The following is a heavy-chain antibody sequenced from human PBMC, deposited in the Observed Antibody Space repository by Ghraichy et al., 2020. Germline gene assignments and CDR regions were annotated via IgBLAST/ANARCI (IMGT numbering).Heavy chain of an antibody. CDR2: IYYSGST. D-gene: IGHD3-10*01. Sequence: SETLSLTCTVSGASLSPYYWSWIRQSPGKGLQWIGNIYYSGSTNYNPSLKSRVTISVDTAKNQFSLKLSSVTAADTAVYFCARGVAAVSGRDLWGQGTLVTVSS. V-gene: IGHV4-59*01. CDR3: ARGVAAVSGRDL. J-gene: IGHJ4*02. CDR1: GASLSPYY.